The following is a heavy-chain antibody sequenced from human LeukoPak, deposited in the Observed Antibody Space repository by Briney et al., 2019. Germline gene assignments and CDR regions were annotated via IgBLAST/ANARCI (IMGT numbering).Heavy chain of an antibody. CDR3: ARDVAVAGTSALGY. D-gene: IGHD6-19*01. CDR1: GFAFSSYE. V-gene: IGHV3-48*03. Sequence: GGSLTLSCAASGFAFSSYEMNWIRQAPGKGLEWVSYISSSGSTIYYADSVKGRFTISRDNAKNSLYLQMNSLRAEDTAVYYCARDVAVAGTSALGYWGQGTLVTVSS. J-gene: IGHJ4*02. CDR2: ISSSGSTI.